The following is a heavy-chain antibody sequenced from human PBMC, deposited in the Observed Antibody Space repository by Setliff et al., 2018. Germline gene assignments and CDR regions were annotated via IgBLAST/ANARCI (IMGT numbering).Heavy chain of an antibody. D-gene: IGHD3-10*01. V-gene: IGHV5-51*01. CDR1: GYSFASYW. CDR2: IYPGDSDT. CDR3: MSTPSGTYSTYYYYYNMDV. J-gene: IGHJ6*03. Sequence: GESLKISCKASGYSFASYWIAWVRQMPGKGLEWMGVIYPGDSDTRYSPSFQGQVTISADKSISTAYLQWSSLKNEDTALYYCMSTPSGTYSTYYYYYNMDVWGKGTQVTVSS.